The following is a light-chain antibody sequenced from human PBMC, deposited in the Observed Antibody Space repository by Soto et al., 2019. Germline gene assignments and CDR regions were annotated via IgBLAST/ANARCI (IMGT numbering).Light chain of an antibody. CDR1: QSVSSD. Sequence: EIVMTRSPATLSVSPGERATLSCRASQSVSSDLAWYHQKPGQAPRLLIYGASTRATGIPARFSGSGSGTDFTLTISSLEPEDFAVYYCQQRSNWVTFGPGTKVDIK. CDR3: QQRSNWVT. J-gene: IGKJ3*01. CDR2: GAS. V-gene: IGKV3-11*01.